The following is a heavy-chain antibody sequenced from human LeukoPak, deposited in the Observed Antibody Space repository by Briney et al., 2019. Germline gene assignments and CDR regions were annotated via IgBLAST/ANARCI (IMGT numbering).Heavy chain of an antibody. Sequence: SVKVSCKASGYTFTSYYMHWVRQAPGQGLEWMGGIIPIFGTANYAQKFQGRVTITADESTSTAYMELSSLRSEDTAVYYCARGLDILTAFDYWGQGTLVTVSS. V-gene: IGHV1-69*13. CDR3: ARGLDILTAFDY. J-gene: IGHJ4*02. CDR1: GYTFTSYY. CDR2: IIPIFGTA. D-gene: IGHD3-9*01.